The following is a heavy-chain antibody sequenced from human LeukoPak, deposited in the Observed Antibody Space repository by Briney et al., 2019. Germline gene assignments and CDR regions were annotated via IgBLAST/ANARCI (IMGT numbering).Heavy chain of an antibody. J-gene: IGHJ4*02. CDR1: GFTFRKYWL. Sequence: PGGSLRLSCVASGFTFRKYWLHWVRQAPGKGLEWIGSIYYSGSTYYNPSLKSRVTISVDTSKNQFSLKLSSVTAADTAVYYCARTRSGNSNWGQGTLVTVSS. CDR2: IYYSGST. V-gene: IGHV4-39*07. CDR3: ARTRSGNSN. D-gene: IGHD4-23*01.